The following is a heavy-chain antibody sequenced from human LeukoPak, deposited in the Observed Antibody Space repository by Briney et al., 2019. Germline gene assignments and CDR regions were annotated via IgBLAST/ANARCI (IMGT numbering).Heavy chain of an antibody. V-gene: IGHV3-48*01. CDR2: ISSGSNTI. CDR3: ARDRSYYYMDV. CDR1: GFTFNTYS. J-gene: IGHJ6*03. Sequence: PGGSLRLSCAASGFTFNTYSMNWVRQAPGKGLEWVSYISSGSNTIYYADSVKGRFTVSRDNAKSSLYLQMGSLRAEDTAVYYCARDRSYYYMDVWGKGTTVTVSS.